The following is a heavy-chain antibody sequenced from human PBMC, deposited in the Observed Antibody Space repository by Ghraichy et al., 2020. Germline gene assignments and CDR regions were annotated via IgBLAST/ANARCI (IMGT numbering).Heavy chain of an antibody. CDR1: GGSFSGYY. V-gene: IGHV4-34*01. Sequence: SETLSLTCAVYGGSFSGYYWSWIRQPPGKGLEWIGEINHSGSTNYNPSLKSRVTISVDTSKNQFSLKLSSVTAADTAVYYCARGLHSSSATFDPWGQGTLVAVS. CDR3: ARGLHSSSATFDP. J-gene: IGHJ5*02. CDR2: INHSGST. D-gene: IGHD6-6*01.